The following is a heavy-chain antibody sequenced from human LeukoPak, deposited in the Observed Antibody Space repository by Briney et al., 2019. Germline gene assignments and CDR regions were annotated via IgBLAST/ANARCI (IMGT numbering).Heavy chain of an antibody. J-gene: IGHJ4*02. D-gene: IGHD2/OR15-2a*01. CDR3: ARLISVYYFDS. Sequence: SETPSLTCTVSGGSISSSSYYWGWVRQPPGRGLECIGSIYYSGRTYYNPSLKSRVTISVDTSKNQFSLKLSSVTAADTAVYYCARLISVYYFDSWGQGTLVTVSS. CDR1: GGSISSSSYY. CDR2: IYYSGRT. V-gene: IGHV4-39*01.